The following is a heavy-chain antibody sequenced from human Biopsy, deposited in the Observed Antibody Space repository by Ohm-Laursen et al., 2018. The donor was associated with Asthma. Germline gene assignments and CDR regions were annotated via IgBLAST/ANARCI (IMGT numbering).Heavy chain of an antibody. V-gene: IGHV4-30-4*01. CDR2: VFYSGTT. CDR1: GAYIGTPDYH. D-gene: IGHD4-17*01. J-gene: IGHJ6*02. CDR3: ARVASDGDVYFGVDV. Sequence: SQTLSLTCTVSGAYIGTPDYHWSWIRQSPGKGLEWIGFVFYSGTTHYSRSLERRLFLSIDTARNEFSMNLRSLTAADTAVYFCARVASDGDVYFGVDVWGPGSTVSV.